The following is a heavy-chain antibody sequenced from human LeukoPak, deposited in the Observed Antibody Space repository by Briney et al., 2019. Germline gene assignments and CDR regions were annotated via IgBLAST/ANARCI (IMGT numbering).Heavy chain of an antibody. J-gene: IGHJ6*03. D-gene: IGHD6-13*01. CDR3: ARVIGAYSSSWYGNYYYMDV. Sequence: SETLSLTCTVFGYSISSGYYWSWIRQPPGKGLEWIGYIYYSGSTNYNPSLKSRVTISVDTSKNQFSLKLSSVTAADTAVYYCARVIGAYSSSWYGNYYYMDVWGKGTTVTVSS. CDR1: GYSISSGYY. V-gene: IGHV4-61*01. CDR2: IYYSGST.